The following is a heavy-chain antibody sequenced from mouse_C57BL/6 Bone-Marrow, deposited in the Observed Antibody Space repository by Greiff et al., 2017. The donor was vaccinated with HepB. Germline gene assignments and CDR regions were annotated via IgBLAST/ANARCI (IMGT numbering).Heavy chain of an antibody. V-gene: IGHV1-4*01. CDR1: GYTFTSYT. Sequence: QVQLQQSGAELARPGASVKMSCKASGYTFTSYTMHWVKQRPGQGLEWIGYINPSSGYTKYNQKFKDKATLTADKSSSTAYMQLSSLTSEDSAVYYCATRDYYGSSLDYWGQGTTLTVSS. CDR2: INPSSGYT. CDR3: ATRDYYGSSLDY. D-gene: IGHD1-1*01. J-gene: IGHJ2*01.